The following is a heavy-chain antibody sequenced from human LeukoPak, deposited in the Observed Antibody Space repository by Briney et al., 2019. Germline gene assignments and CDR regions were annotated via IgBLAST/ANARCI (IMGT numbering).Heavy chain of an antibody. CDR1: GYTFTAHY. J-gene: IGHJ4*02. Sequence: GASVKASCKTSGYTFTAHYMHWVRQAPGQGLEWMGWINANSGATQYAQKFQGRVTITRDTSISTAYMELSRLTSDDTAIYYCTREDYWGQGTLVTVSS. CDR2: INANSGAT. CDR3: TREDY. V-gene: IGHV1-2*02.